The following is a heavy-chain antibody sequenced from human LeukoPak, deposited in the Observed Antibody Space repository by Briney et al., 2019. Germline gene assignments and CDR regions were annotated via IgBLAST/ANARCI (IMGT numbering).Heavy chain of an antibody. Sequence: SETLSLTCAVYGGSFSGYYWSWIRQPPGKGLEWIGEINHSGGTNYNPSLKSRVTISVDTSKNQFSLKLSSVTAADTAVYYCARALGTGTTGYWGQGTLVTVSS. CDR3: ARALGTGTTGY. V-gene: IGHV4-34*01. CDR2: INHSGGT. J-gene: IGHJ4*02. CDR1: GGSFSGYY. D-gene: IGHD1-1*01.